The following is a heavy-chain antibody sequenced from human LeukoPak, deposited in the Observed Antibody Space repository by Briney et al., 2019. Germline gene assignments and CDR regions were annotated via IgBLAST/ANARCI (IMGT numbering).Heavy chain of an antibody. Sequence: PGGSLRLSCAASGFTFSSYWMSWVRQVPGKGLEWVANIKHDGSEKYYVDSVKGRFTISTDNAKNSLYLQMNSLRAEDTAVYYCARVSTRRITIVGVVIISLDYWGQGTLVTVSS. J-gene: IGHJ4*02. CDR2: IKHDGSEK. V-gene: IGHV3-7*01. CDR3: ARVSTRRITIVGVVIISLDY. D-gene: IGHD3-3*01. CDR1: GFTFSSYW.